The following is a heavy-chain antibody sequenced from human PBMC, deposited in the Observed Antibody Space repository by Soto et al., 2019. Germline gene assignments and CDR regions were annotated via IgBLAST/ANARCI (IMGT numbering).Heavy chain of an antibody. CDR3: AQAARPGYYYYGMDV. D-gene: IGHD6-6*01. CDR1: GFTFSSYG. V-gene: IGHV3-30*18. Sequence: HPGGSLRLSCGASGFTFSSYGMHWVRQAPGKGLEWVAVISYDGSNRYYADSVKGRFTLSRDNSKNTLYLQMNSLRAEDTAVYYCAQAARPGYYYYGMDVWGQGTTVTVSS. CDR2: ISYDGSNR. J-gene: IGHJ6*02.